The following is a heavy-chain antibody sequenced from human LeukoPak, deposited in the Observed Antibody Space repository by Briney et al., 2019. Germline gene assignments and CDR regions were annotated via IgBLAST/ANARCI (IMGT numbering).Heavy chain of an antibody. J-gene: IGHJ4*02. D-gene: IGHD5-24*01. CDR1: GGTFSSYA. CDR3: ARDRDGWLGYFDY. CDR2: IIPIFGTA. Sequence: GASVKVSCKASGGTFSSYAISWVRQAPGQGLEWMGGIIPIFGTANYAQKFQGRVTITAGESTSTAYMELSSLRSEDTAVYYCARDRDGWLGYFDYWGQGTLVTVSS. V-gene: IGHV1-69*13.